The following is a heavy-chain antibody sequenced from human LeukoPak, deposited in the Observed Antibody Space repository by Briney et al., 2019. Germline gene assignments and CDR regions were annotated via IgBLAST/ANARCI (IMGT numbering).Heavy chain of an antibody. J-gene: IGHJ4*02. D-gene: IGHD2/OR15-2a*01. V-gene: IGHV3-43*02. CDR1: GFHFRDFS. Sequence: GGSLRLSRAASGFHFRDFSMHWVRQVPGKGLEWVSLVSGDGDTTHYADSVKGRFTISRDNNKNSLFLQMNSLRVEDTAFYYCAKGNNSLSFNFDYWGQGALVTVSS. CDR3: AKGNNSLSFNFDY. CDR2: VSGDGDTT.